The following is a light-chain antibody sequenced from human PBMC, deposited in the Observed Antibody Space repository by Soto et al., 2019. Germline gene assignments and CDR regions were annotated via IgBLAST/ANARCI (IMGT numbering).Light chain of an antibody. V-gene: IGLV1-44*01. CDR2: SNN. CDR1: SSNIGSTT. Sequence: QSVLTQPPSASGTPGQRVTISCSGSSSNIGSTTVNWYQHLPGTAPKLLIYSNNQRPSGVPDRFSGSKSGTSASLAISGLQSEDEADYSCAAWDDSLNGWVFGGGTKVTVL. J-gene: IGLJ3*02. CDR3: AAWDDSLNGWV.